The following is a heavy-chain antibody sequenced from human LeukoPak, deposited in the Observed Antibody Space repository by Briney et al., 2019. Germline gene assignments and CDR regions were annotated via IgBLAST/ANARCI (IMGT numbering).Heavy chain of an antibody. CDR3: ARVPYSSGWGAFDI. Sequence: SETLSLTCTVSGGSISSYYWSWIRQPAGKGLEWIGRIYTSGGTNYNPSLKSRVTISVDTSKNQFSLKLSSVTAADTAVYYCARVPYSSGWGAFDIWGQGTMVTVSS. D-gene: IGHD6-19*01. V-gene: IGHV4-4*07. CDR1: GGSISSYY. CDR2: IYTSGGT. J-gene: IGHJ3*02.